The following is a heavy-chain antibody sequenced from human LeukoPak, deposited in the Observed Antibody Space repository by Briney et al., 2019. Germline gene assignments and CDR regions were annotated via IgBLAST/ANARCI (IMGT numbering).Heavy chain of an antibody. Sequence: SETLSLTCAVYGGSFSGYYWSWIRQPPGKGLEWIGEINHGGSTNYNPSLKSRVTISVDTSKNQFSLKLSSVTAADTAVYYCAVSSGWYYGMDVWGQGTTVTVSS. CDR2: INHGGST. V-gene: IGHV4-34*01. J-gene: IGHJ6*02. CDR1: GGSFSGYY. D-gene: IGHD6-19*01. CDR3: AVSSGWYYGMDV.